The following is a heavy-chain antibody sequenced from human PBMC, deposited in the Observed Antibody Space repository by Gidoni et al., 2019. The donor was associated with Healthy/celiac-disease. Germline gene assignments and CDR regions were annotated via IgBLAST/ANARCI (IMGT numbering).Heavy chain of an antibody. Sequence: QVQLVQSGAEVKKPGSSVKVSCKASGGTFSSYAISWVRQAPGHGLEWMGGIIPIFGTANYAQKFQGRVTITADKSTSTAYMELSSLRSEDTAVYYCARDILDFWSGSTTDYYGMDVWGQGTTVTVSS. J-gene: IGHJ6*02. V-gene: IGHV1-69*06. CDR1: GGTFSSYA. CDR2: IIPIFGTA. CDR3: ARDILDFWSGSTTDYYGMDV. D-gene: IGHD3-3*01.